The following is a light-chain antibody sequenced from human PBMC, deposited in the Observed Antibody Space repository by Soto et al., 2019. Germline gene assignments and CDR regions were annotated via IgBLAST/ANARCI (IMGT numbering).Light chain of an antibody. CDR2: DVN. J-gene: IGLJ3*02. Sequence: QSALTQPASVSESPGQSITISCTGTSSDVGGYNYVSWYQQHPGKAPKLMIYDVNNRPSGVSNRFSGSKSGNTASLTISGLQAEDEADYYCSSYTSSSTGVFGGGTKLTVL. V-gene: IGLV2-14*01. CDR1: SSDVGGYNY. CDR3: SSYTSSSTGV.